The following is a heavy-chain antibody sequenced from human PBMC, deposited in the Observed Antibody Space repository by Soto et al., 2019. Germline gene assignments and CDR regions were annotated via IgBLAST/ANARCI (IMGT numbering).Heavy chain of an antibody. Sequence: GGSLRLSCAASGFTFSSYSMNWVRQAPGKGLEWVSYISSSSSTIYYADSVKGRFTISRDNAKNSLYLQMNSLRAEDTAVYYCARDQDIVVVPAQNGFDYWGQGTLVTVSS. CDR2: ISSSSSTI. J-gene: IGHJ4*02. D-gene: IGHD2-2*01. CDR1: GFTFSSYS. V-gene: IGHV3-48*01. CDR3: ARDQDIVVVPAQNGFDY.